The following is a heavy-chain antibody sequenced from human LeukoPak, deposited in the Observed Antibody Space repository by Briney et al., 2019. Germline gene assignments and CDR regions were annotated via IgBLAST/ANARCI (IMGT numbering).Heavy chain of an antibody. CDR1: GFTFSSYS. CDR3: ARRYCSSTSCYTGFDY. CDR2: ISSSSSYI. V-gene: IGHV3-21*01. D-gene: IGHD2-2*02. Sequence: PGGSLGLSCAASGFTFSSYSMNWVRQAPGKGLEWVSSISSSSSYIYYADSVKGRFTISRDNAKNSLYLQMNSLRAEDTAVYYCARRYCSSTSCYTGFDYWGQGTLVTVSS. J-gene: IGHJ4*02.